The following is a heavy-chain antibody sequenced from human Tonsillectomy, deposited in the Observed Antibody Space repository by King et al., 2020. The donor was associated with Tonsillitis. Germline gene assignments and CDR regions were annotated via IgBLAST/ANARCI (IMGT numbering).Heavy chain of an antibody. CDR1: GGSRRSSDHY. V-gene: IGHV4-39*01. CDR3: ARYVSGSFDY. J-gene: IGHJ4*02. Sequence: QLQESGPGVVKPSEALSLTCTFSGGSRRSSDHYWALIRHPPGKGLEWIGYMYSGGTIFYNPSLKRRIINSGGTSENRFSPRLSSVTAADTAVYFCARYVSGSFDYWGQGALVTVSS. D-gene: IGHD1-26*01. CDR2: MYSGGTI.